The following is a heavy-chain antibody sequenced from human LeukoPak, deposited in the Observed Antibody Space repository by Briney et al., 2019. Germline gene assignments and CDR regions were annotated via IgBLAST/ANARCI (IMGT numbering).Heavy chain of an antibody. CDR2: IGSDSGGI. CDR1: GFTFVTFA. Sequence: GGSLRLSCAASGFTFVTFAMVWVRQAPGKGLQWVSVIGSDSGGIHYADSVKGRFTISRDNSKNTLYLQMNSLTADDTAIYYCAKYRTRDAPPRNFDFWGQGTLVTVSS. V-gene: IGHV3-23*01. CDR3: AKYRTRDAPPRNFDF. D-gene: IGHD5-24*01. J-gene: IGHJ4*02.